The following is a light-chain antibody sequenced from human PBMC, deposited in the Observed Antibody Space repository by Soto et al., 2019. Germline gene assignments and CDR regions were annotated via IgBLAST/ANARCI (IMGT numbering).Light chain of an antibody. Sequence: DIQMTQSPSTLSGGVGDRVTITFRASQSISSYLNWYQQKPGKAPRLLMYGASSLQSGVPSRFSGSGAGTEFTLTISSLQPDDFATYYCQHYNSYSEAFGQGTKVDIK. CDR1: QSISSY. V-gene: IGKV1-5*01. J-gene: IGKJ1*01. CDR2: GAS. CDR3: QHYNSYSEA.